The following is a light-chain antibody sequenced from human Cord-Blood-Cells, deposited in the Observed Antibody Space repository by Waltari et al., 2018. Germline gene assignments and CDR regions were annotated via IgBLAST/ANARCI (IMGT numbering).Light chain of an antibody. CDR2: AAS. V-gene: IGKV1-39*01. CDR1: QSISSY. CDR3: QQSYSTPWT. J-gene: IGKJ1*01. Sequence: DIQMTQSPSSLSASVGDRVTITCRASQSISSYLNWYQQKPGKAPKLLIYAASSLQSVTLTISSLQPEYFATYYCQQSYSTPWTFGQGP.